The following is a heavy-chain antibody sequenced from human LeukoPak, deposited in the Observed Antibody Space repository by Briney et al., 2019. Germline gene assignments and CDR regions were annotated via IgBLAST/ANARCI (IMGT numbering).Heavy chain of an antibody. D-gene: IGHD3-16*01. CDR1: GYTFTSYA. CDR2: MSPNSGDT. J-gene: IGHJ4*02. Sequence: GASVKVSCKASGYTFTSYAMNWVRQAPGQGLEWMGWMSPNSGDTGYAQEFQGRLTMTRDTSISTAYMELSSLRSEDTAVYYCVRTPPNWGADYWGQGTLVTVSS. V-gene: IGHV1-8*02. CDR3: VRTPPNWGADY.